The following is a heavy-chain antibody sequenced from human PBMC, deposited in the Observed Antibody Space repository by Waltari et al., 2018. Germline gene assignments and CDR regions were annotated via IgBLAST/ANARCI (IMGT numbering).Heavy chain of an antibody. CDR1: GFTFSSYG. Sequence: QXQLVESGGGVVQPGRSLRLSCAASGFTFSSYGMHWVRPAPGKGLEWVAVISYDGSNXYYADSVKGRFXISRDNSKXTLYLQMNSLRAEDTAVYXCAKVPYSSSLSYYYYYMXVWGKGTTVTVSS. V-gene: IGHV3-30*18. CDR3: AKVPYSSSLSYYYYYMXV. J-gene: IGHJ6*03. CDR2: ISYDGSNX. D-gene: IGHD6-6*01.